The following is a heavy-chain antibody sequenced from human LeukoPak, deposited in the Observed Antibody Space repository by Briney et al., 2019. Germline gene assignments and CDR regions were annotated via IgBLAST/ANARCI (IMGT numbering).Heavy chain of an antibody. CDR3: AKDGGPSRGSFDS. J-gene: IGHJ4*02. CDR2: ISGGGDST. V-gene: IGHV3-23*01. CDR1: GFSFSSYA. Sequence: PGDSLRLSCAASGFSFSSYAMSWVRQAPGKGLEWVSFISGGGDSTYYADSVKGRFTISRDNSKNTLYLQMNSLRAEDTAAYYCAKDGGPSRGSFDSWGQGTLVIVSS. D-gene: IGHD3-16*01.